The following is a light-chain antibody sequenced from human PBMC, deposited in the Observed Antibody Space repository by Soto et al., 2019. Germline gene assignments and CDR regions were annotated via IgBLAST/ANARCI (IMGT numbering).Light chain of an antibody. V-gene: IGLV2-14*01. CDR1: SSDVGGYNY. CDR2: DVS. J-gene: IGLJ2*01. Sequence: QSALTQPASVSGSPGQSITISCTGTSSDVGGYNYVSWYQQHPGKAPKLIIYDVSNRPSGVSNRFSGYKSDYTASLTISALQAEDEAYYYCSSYTNSSTLLVFGGGTKLTVL. CDR3: SSYTNSSTLLV.